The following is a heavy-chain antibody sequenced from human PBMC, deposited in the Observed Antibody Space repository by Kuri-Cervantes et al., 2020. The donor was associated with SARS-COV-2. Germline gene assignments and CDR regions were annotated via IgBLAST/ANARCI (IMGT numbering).Heavy chain of an antibody. CDR1: GFNSSRTD. CDR3: ARGRVGVQDF. D-gene: IGHD2-21*01. CDR2: ISHDGKNK. J-gene: IGHJ4*02. Sequence: GESLKISCAASGFNSSRTDMHWVRQAPGKGLEWVAVISHDGKNKKCIASGKGRFTISRDNSKNTLYLQMNNLRGDDTAVYFCARGRVGVQDFWGQGTLVTVSS. V-gene: IGHV3-30*03.